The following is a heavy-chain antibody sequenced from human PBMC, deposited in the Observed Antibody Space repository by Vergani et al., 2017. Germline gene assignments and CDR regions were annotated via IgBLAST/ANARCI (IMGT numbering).Heavy chain of an antibody. V-gene: IGHV4-31*03. CDR1: GASINSGAYY. Sequence: QVQLQESGPGLVKPSQTLSLTCTVSGASINSGAYYWSWIRQHPGKGLEWIGSMYDSGSTAYNPPLKSRVTISVDTSKNQLSLKLSSVTAADTAVYYCARTGDFWSGXYTGRGREGAFDIWGQGTMVTVSS. CDR2: MYDSGST. J-gene: IGHJ3*02. CDR3: ARTGDFWSGXYTGRGREGAFDI. D-gene: IGHD3-3*01.